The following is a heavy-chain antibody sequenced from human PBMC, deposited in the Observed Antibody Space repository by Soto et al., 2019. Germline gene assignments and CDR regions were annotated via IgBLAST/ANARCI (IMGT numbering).Heavy chain of an antibody. D-gene: IGHD1-26*01. CDR1: GGSISSYY. J-gene: IGHJ3*02. Sequence: SEALSLTCTVSGGSISSYYWSWIRQPPGKGLEWIGYIYYSGSTNYNPSLKSRVTISVDTSKNQFSLKLSSVTAADTAVYYCARVKRGAPLDAFDIWGQGTMVTVSS. V-gene: IGHV4-59*01. CDR3: ARVKRGAPLDAFDI. CDR2: IYYSGST.